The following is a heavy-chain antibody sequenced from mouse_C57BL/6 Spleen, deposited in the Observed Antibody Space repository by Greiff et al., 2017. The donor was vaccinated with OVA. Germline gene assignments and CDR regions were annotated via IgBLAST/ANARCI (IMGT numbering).Heavy chain of an antibody. V-gene: IGHV1-4*01. D-gene: IGHD2-2*01. CDR3: ARDGYAWFAY. CDR1: GYTFTSYT. J-gene: IGHJ3*01. CDR2: INPSSGYT. Sequence: VKLVESGAELARPGASVKMSCKASGYTFTSYTMHWVKQRPGQGLEWIGYINPSSGYTEYNQKFKDKATLTADKSSSTAYMQLSSLTSEDSAVYYCARDGYAWFAYWGQGTLVTVSA.